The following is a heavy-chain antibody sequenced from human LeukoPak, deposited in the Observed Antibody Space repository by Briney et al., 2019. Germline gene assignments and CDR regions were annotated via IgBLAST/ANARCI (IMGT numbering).Heavy chain of an antibody. J-gene: IGHJ6*03. CDR1: GYTFTSYD. Sequence: ASVKVSCTASGYTFTSYDINWVRQATGQGLEWMGWMNPNSGNTGYAQKFQGRVTMTRNTSISTAYMELSSLRSEDTAVYYCARGVSSITMIVVVTVYYYYYMDVWGKGTTVTVSS. CDR2: MNPNSGNT. CDR3: ARGVSSITMIVVVTVYYYYYMDV. D-gene: IGHD3-22*01. V-gene: IGHV1-8*01.